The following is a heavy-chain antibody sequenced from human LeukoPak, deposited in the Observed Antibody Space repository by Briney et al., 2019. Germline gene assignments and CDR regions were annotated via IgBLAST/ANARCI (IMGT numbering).Heavy chain of an antibody. D-gene: IGHD3-10*01. CDR1: GYSFTSYW. Sequence: GESLKISCKGSGYSFTSYWIGWVRQMPGKGLEWMGIIFPGDSDTRYSPSFQGQVTISADKSISTAYLQWSSLKASDTAMYYCARRPLGGSGNGYFDYWGQGTLVTVSS. CDR2: IFPGDSDT. V-gene: IGHV5-51*01. CDR3: ARRPLGGSGNGYFDY. J-gene: IGHJ4*02.